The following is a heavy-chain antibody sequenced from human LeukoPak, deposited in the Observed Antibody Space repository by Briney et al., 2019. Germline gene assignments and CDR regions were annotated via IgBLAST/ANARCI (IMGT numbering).Heavy chain of an antibody. V-gene: IGHV3-30-3*01. Sequence: GGSLRLSCAASEFTFSSYAMHWVRQAPGKGLEWVAVISYDGSNKYYADSVKGRFTISRDNSKNTLYLQMNSLRAEDTAVYYCAGVLDYWGQGTLVTVSS. CDR2: ISYDGSNK. J-gene: IGHJ4*02. CDR3: AGVLDY. CDR1: EFTFSSYA.